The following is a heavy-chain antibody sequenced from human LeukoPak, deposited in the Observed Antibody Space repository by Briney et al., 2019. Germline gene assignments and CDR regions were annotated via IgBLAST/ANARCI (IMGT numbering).Heavy chain of an antibody. D-gene: IGHD2-2*01. CDR2: INPNSGGT. Sequence: EASVKVSCKASGYTFTGYYMHWVRQAPGQGLEWMGWINPNSGGTNYAQKFQGRVTMTRDTSISTAYMELSRLRSDDTAVYYCARDQTERATVVVPAATYYYYGMDVWGQGTTVTVSS. CDR1: GYTFTGYY. J-gene: IGHJ6*02. V-gene: IGHV1-2*02. CDR3: ARDQTERATVVVPAATYYYYGMDV.